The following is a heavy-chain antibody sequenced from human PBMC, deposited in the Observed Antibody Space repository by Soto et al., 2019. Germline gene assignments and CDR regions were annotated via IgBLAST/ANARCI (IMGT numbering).Heavy chain of an antibody. Sequence: GGSLRLSCAASGFTFSSYAMSWVRQAPGKGLEWVSAISGSGGSTYYADSVKGRFTISRDNSKNTLYLQMNSLRAEDTAVYYCANVNERFLEWLIYPGAFDIWGQGTMVTVSS. CDR2: ISGSGGST. CDR3: ANVNERFLEWLIYPGAFDI. J-gene: IGHJ3*02. D-gene: IGHD3-3*01. CDR1: GFTFSSYA. V-gene: IGHV3-23*01.